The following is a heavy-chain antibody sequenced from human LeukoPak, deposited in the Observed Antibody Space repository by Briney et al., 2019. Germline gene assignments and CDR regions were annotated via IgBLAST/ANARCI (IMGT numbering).Heavy chain of an antibody. CDR3: AKDRVASGDYARLFDY. CDR1: GFTFNTYA. J-gene: IGHJ4*02. D-gene: IGHD4-17*01. V-gene: IGHV3-23*01. Sequence: GGSLRLSCAASGFTFNTYAMSWVRQAPWERLQWVSAISGSGGSTYYADSVKGRFTISRDNSKNTLYLQMNSLRAEDTAVYYCAKDRVASGDYARLFDYWGQGTLVTVSS. CDR2: ISGSGGST.